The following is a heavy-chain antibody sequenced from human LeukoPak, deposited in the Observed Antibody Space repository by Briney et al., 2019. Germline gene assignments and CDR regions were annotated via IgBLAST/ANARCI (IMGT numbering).Heavy chain of an antibody. D-gene: IGHD1-1*01. Sequence: HSGGSLRLSCAASGFTFNNYAMNWVRQAPGKGLEWVSAISGNGGSTYYPDSVKGRFTISRDNSKNTLYLQINSLRAEDTALYYCAKGGQNNWPGRDAFDIWGQGTMVTVSS. CDR3: AKGGQNNWPGRDAFDI. CDR1: GFTFNNYA. V-gene: IGHV3-23*01. J-gene: IGHJ3*02. CDR2: ISGNGGST.